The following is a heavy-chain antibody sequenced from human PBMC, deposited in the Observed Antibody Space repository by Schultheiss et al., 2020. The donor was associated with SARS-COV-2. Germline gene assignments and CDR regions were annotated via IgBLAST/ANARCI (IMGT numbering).Heavy chain of an antibody. CDR1: GFTFSSYG. CDR3: ARGSSRWLQFMYYFDY. Sequence: GGSLRLSFAASGFTFSSYGMHWVRQAPGKGLEWVSSISSSSTIYYADSVKGRFTISRDNAKSSLYLQMNSLRAEDTAVYYCARGSSRWLQFMYYFDYWGQGTLVTVSS. J-gene: IGHJ4*02. D-gene: IGHD5-24*01. V-gene: IGHV3-69-1*01. CDR2: ISSSSTI.